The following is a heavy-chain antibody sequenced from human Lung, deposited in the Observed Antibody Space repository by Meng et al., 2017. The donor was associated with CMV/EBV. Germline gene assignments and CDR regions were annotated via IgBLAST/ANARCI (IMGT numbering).Heavy chain of an antibody. CDR2: IYSGGST. V-gene: IGHV3-53*01. D-gene: IGHD6-19*01. CDR3: ARAESPYSSGWFSGFSYFDL. CDR1: GFTVSNNY. Sequence: GESLKISCAASGFTVSNNYMSWVRQAPGKGLEWVSVIYSGGSTNYAESVKGRFTISRDNSKNTLYLQMHSLRAEDTAVYYCARAESPYSSGWFSGFSYFDLWGRGTXVTVSS. J-gene: IGHJ2*01.